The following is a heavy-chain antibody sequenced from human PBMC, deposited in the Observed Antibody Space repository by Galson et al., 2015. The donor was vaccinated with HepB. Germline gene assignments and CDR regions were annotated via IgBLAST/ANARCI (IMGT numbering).Heavy chain of an antibody. D-gene: IGHD6-19*01. CDR3: AKGITDSGWPDDAFDT. CDR2: ISPDGNIV. Sequence: SLRLSCAASGFTFSRHNMHWVRQTPDKGLEWLAIISPDGNIVFYPDSVRGRFTISRDNSKGTLYLQVNSLRPEDTAVYYCAKGITDSGWPDDAFDTWGQGTMVTV. CDR1: GFTFSRHN. V-gene: IGHV3-30*18. J-gene: IGHJ3*02.